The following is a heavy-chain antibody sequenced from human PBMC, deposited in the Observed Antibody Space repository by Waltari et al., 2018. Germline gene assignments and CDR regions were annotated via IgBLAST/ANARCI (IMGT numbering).Heavy chain of an antibody. D-gene: IGHD2-15*01. Sequence: QVTLKESGPALVRPTQTLTLTCTFSGFSLSTSGQRVSWIRQPPGKAPEWLARVDWDDKKLYSTSQKPRLTISKDTSKNRVVLTMTNMDPVDTATYYCARQGWGASVADDWGQGTLVTVSS. CDR3: ARQGWGASVADD. CDR1: GFSLSTSGQR. V-gene: IGHV2-70*04. J-gene: IGHJ4*02. CDR2: VDWDDKK.